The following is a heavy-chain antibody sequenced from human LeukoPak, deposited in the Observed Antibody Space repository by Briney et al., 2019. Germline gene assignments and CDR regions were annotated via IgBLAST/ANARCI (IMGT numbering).Heavy chain of an antibody. J-gene: IGHJ3*02. CDR1: GFTFSDYY. V-gene: IGHV3-11*01. Sequence: GGSLRLSCAASGFTFSDYYMSWLRQAPGKGLEGVSYISSSGSTIYYADSVKGRFTISRDNAKNSLYLQMNSLRAEDTAVYYCARGITTVVTYDAFDIWGQGTMVTVSS. CDR2: ISSSGSTI. CDR3: ARGITTVVTYDAFDI. D-gene: IGHD4-23*01.